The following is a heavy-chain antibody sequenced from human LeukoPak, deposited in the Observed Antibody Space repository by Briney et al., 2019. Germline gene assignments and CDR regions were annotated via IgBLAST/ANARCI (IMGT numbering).Heavy chain of an antibody. D-gene: IGHD3-10*01. CDR3: ARPDDSESFYRANHY. Sequence: PGGSLRLSCAASGFTFSSYEMNWVRQAPGKGLEWVAVISNDGNNKYYADSVKGRFTISRDNSNNTLSLQMNGLRVEDTAVYYCARPDDSESFYRANHYWGRGTLVTVS. CDR1: GFTFSSYE. J-gene: IGHJ4*02. CDR2: ISNDGNNK. V-gene: IGHV3-30*03.